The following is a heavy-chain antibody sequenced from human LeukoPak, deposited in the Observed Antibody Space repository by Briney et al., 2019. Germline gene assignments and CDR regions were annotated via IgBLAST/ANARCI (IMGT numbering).Heavy chain of an antibody. J-gene: IGHJ6*02. D-gene: IGHD6-13*01. CDR1: GFTFSSYW. CDR3: AKDHRYSSSWYDRWDWLKGVGESGNYYYYGMDV. CDR2: IKQDGSEK. V-gene: IGHV3-7*01. Sequence: PGGSLRLSCAASGFTFSSYWMSWVRQAPGKGLEWVANIKQDGSEKYYVDSVKGRFTISRDNSKNTLYLQMNSLRAEDTAVYYCAKDHRYSSSWYDRWDWLKGVGESGNYYYYGMDVWGQGTTVTVSS.